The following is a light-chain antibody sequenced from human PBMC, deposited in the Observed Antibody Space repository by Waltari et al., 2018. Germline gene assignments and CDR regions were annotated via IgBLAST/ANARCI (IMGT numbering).Light chain of an antibody. V-gene: IGLV2-14*03. J-gene: IGLJ2*01. CDR2: YVN. CDR1: TSDIGEYIS. Sequence: QSALTQPASVSGSPGPSITISCTATTSDIGEYISVSWYQQHPGKAPQLIIYYVNNRPSGVSNRFSGSKSGNTASLTISGLQAEDEANYYCSSYTSSTSTVFGGGTKLTVL. CDR3: SSYTSSTSTV.